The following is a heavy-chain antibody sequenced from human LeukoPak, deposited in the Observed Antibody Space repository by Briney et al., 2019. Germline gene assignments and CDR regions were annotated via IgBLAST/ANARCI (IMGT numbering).Heavy chain of an antibody. V-gene: IGHV1-2*02. CDR2: INPNSGGT. CDR3: ARDGRNSSPYNWFDP. D-gene: IGHD4-23*01. J-gene: IGHJ5*02. CDR1: GYTFTGYY. Sequence: ASVKVSCKASGYTFTGYYIHWVRQAPGQGPEWMGWINPNSGGTKFAQEFQGRVTMTRDTSISTAYMELSRLTSDDRAVYYCARDGRNSSPYNWFDPWGQGTLVTVSS.